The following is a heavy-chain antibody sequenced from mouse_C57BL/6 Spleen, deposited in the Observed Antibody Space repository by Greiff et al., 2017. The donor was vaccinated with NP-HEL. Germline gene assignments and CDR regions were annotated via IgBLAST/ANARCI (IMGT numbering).Heavy chain of an antibody. CDR2: IDPSDSYT. CDR1: GYTFTSYW. V-gene: IGHV1-50*01. Sequence: QVQLKQPGAELVKPGASVKLSCKASGYTFTSYWMQWVKQRPGQGLEWIGEIDPSDSYTNYNQKFKGKATLTVDTSSSTAYMQLSSLTSEDSAVYYCAPRDYAMDYWGQGTSVTVSS. CDR3: APRDYAMDY. J-gene: IGHJ4*01.